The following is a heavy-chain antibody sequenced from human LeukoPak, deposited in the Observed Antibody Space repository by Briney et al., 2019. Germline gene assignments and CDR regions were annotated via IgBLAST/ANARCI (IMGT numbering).Heavy chain of an antibody. Sequence: PPETLSLTCTVSGGSFSSSSYYWGWIRQPPGKGLEWIGSIYYSGSTYYNPSLKSRVTISVDTSKNQFSLKLSSVTAADTAVYFCASPRYYYDSSGYYQGYYFDYWGQGTLVTVSS. CDR2: IYYSGST. CDR1: GGSFSSSSYY. D-gene: IGHD3-22*01. J-gene: IGHJ4*02. V-gene: IGHV4-39*01. CDR3: ASPRYYYDSSGYYQGYYFDY.